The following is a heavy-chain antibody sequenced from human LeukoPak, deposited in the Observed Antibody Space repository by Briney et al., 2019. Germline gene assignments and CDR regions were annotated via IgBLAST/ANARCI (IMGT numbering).Heavy chain of an antibody. Sequence: ASVKVSCKASGYTFTGYHIHWVRQAPGQGLEWMGRINPNSGDTNFAQKFQGRVTMTRDTSITTAYMELGSLRPDDTAVYFCARDQGSLSRSWYTGYWGQGTQVTVSS. CDR3: ARDQGSLSRSWYTGY. CDR1: GYTFTGYH. V-gene: IGHV1-2*06. J-gene: IGHJ4*02. D-gene: IGHD6-13*01. CDR2: INPNSGDT.